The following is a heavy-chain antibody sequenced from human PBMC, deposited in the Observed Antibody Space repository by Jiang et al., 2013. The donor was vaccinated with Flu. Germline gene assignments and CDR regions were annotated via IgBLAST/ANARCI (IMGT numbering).Heavy chain of an antibody. CDR3: AKDLEKWYKFFDY. Sequence: VQLLESGGGLVQPGGSLRLSCAASGFTFSSYAMSWVRQAPGKGLEWVSAISDSGDNTYYADSVKGRVTISRDNSRNTLYLQMHSLRAEDTAIYYCAKDLEKWYKFFDYWGQGTLVTVSS. CDR1: GFTFSSYA. D-gene: IGHD1-14*01. CDR2: ISDSGDNT. V-gene: IGHV3-23*01. J-gene: IGHJ4*02.